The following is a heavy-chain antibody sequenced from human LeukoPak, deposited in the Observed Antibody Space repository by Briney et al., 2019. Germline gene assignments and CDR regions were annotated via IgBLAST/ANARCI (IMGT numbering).Heavy chain of an antibody. D-gene: IGHD3-9*01. CDR2: IYYSGST. Sequence: SETLSLTCSVSGGSMNSYYWSWIRQSLGKGLEWIGYIYYSGSTNYNPSLKSRATISVDTSKNQFSLKLSSVTAADTAVYYCARHVWLQPFDYWGQGTLVTVSS. CDR1: GGSMNSYY. J-gene: IGHJ4*02. V-gene: IGHV4-59*08. CDR3: ARHVWLQPFDY.